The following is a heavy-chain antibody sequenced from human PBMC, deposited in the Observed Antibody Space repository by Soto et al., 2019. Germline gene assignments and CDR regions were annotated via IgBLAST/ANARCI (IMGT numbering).Heavy chain of an antibody. J-gene: IGHJ4*02. CDR3: ARDPSAGYSAGY. CDR1: GGTFSLYT. D-gene: IGHD3-16*02. Sequence: HVQLVQSGAEVKKPGSSVKVSCTASGGTFSLYTISWVRQAPGQGLEWMGRILPILGIAIYAQKFQGRVTITADKSTSTAYIELSSLRAEDTAVYYCARDPSAGYSAGYGGQGTPVTVSS. V-gene: IGHV1-69*08. CDR2: ILPILGIA.